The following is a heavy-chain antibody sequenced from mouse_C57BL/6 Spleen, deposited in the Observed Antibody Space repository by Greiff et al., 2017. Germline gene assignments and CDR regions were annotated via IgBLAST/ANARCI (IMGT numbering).Heavy chain of an antibody. CDR3: ARTTTVVAPYFDY. Sequence: VKLMESGPGLVAPSQSLSITCTVSGFSLTSYAISWVRQPPGKGLEWLGVIWTGGGTNYNSALKSRLNISKDNTKSQVFLKMNILQTDDTARYYCARTTTVVAPYFDYWGQGTTLTVSS. CDR2: IWTGGGT. CDR1: GFSLTSYA. D-gene: IGHD1-1*01. V-gene: IGHV2-9-1*01. J-gene: IGHJ2*01.